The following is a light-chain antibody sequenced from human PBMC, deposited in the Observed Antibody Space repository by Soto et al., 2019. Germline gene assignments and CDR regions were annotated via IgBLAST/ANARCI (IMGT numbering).Light chain of an antibody. CDR2: DAS. J-gene: IGKJ5*01. Sequence: ENVLTQSPATLSLSPGERATLSCRASQSVGNYLAWFHQKPGQAPRLLIYDASNRAAGIPARFSGSGSGTDVILMMRGLEPEDFAVYYCQQRSNWPPRITFGQGTRLEIK. CDR1: QSVGNY. CDR3: QQRSNWPPRIT. V-gene: IGKV3-11*01.